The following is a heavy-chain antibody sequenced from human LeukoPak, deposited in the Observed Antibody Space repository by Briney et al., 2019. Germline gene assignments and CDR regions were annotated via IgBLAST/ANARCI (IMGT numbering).Heavy chain of an antibody. J-gene: IGHJ4*02. CDR2: ISSNGGST. CDR1: GFTFSSYA. CDR3: AREIHGGNTGVFDY. Sequence: GGSLRLSCAASGFTFSSYAMHWVRQAPGKGLEYVSAISSNGGSTYYANSVKGRFTISRDNSKNTLYLQMNSLRAEDTAVYYCAREIHGGNTGVFDYWGQGTLVTVSS. D-gene: IGHD4-23*01. V-gene: IGHV3-64*01.